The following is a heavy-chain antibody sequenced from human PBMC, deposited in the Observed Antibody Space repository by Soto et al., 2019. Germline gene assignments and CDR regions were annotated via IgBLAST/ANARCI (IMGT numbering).Heavy chain of an antibody. Sequence: ASVKVSCKASGGTFSTYTISWVRQAPGQGLEWMGRIIPILGIANYAQKFRGRVTITADKSTSTAYLELSSLRSEDTAVYYCARFDLGELSLDYWGQGTLVTVSS. CDR3: ARFDLGELSLDY. CDR2: IIPILGIA. V-gene: IGHV1-69*02. J-gene: IGHJ4*02. CDR1: GGTFSTYT. D-gene: IGHD3-16*02.